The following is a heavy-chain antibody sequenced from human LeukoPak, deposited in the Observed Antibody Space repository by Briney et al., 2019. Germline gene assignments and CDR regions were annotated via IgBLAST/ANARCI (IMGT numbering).Heavy chain of an antibody. V-gene: IGHV3-23*01. D-gene: IGHD6-13*01. Sequence: GGSLGLSCAASGFTFSSYAMSWVRQAPGKGLEWVSAIIGSGSSTYYADSVKGRFTISRDNSKNTLFLQMNSLRAEDTAVYYCAKDRAQQLVLDFWGQGTLVTVSS. CDR1: GFTFSSYA. J-gene: IGHJ4*02. CDR2: IIGSGSST. CDR3: AKDRAQQLVLDF.